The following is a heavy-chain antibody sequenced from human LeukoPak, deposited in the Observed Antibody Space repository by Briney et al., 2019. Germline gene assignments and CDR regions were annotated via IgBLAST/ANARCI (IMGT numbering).Heavy chain of an antibody. CDR2: IYSGGST. D-gene: IGHD3/OR15-3a*01. Sequence: GGSLRLSCAASGFTVSSNCMSWVRQAPGKGLEWVSVIYSGGSTYYADSVKGRFTISRHNSKNTLYLQMNSLRAEDTAVYYCARDWTSGAPAYWGQGTLVTVSS. J-gene: IGHJ4*02. V-gene: IGHV3-53*04. CDR3: ARDWTSGAPAY. CDR1: GFTVSSNC.